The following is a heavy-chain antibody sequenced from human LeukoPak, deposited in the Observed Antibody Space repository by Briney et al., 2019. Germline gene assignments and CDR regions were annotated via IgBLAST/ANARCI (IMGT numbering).Heavy chain of an antibody. J-gene: IGHJ4*02. CDR2: IYHSGST. Sequence: SQALSLTCAVSGGSISSGGYSWSWIRQPPGKGLEWIGYIYHSGSTYYNPSLKSRVTISVDRSKNQFSLKLSSVTAADTAVYYCASVYGDYVFDYWGQGTLVTVSS. D-gene: IGHD4-17*01. CDR1: GGSISSGGYS. V-gene: IGHV4-30-2*01. CDR3: ASVYGDYVFDY.